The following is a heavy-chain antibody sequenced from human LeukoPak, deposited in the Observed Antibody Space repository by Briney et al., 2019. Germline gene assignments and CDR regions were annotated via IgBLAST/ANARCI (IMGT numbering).Heavy chain of an antibody. V-gene: IGHV4-39*02. CDR3: ARRSDSGSDDGEDYFDY. CDR2: MYYDGST. Sequence: PSETLSLTCTVSGGSIYSTSFYWGWIRQPPGKGLEWIGSMYYDGSTYYNPSLKSRVTISVDTSKNHFSLNLTSVTAADTAVYFCARRSDSGSDDGEDYFDYCGQGTLVTVSS. CDR1: GGSIYSTSFY. D-gene: IGHD1-26*01. J-gene: IGHJ4*02.